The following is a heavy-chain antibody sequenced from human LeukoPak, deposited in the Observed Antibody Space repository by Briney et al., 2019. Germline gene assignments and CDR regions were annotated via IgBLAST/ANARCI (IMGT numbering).Heavy chain of an antibody. Sequence: ASVKVSCKASGGTFSSYAISWVRQAPGQGLEWMGWINPNSGGTNYAQKFQGRVTMTRDTSISTAYMELSRLRSDDTAVYYCARVRYPPGYGSGTSNYFDYWGQGTLVTVSS. CDR2: INPNSGGT. CDR3: ARVRYPPGYGSGTSNYFDY. D-gene: IGHD3-10*01. V-gene: IGHV1-2*02. CDR1: GGTFSSYA. J-gene: IGHJ4*02.